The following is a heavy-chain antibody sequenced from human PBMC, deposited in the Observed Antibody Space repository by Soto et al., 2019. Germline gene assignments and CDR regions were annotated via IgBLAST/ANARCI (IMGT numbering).Heavy chain of an antibody. D-gene: IGHD2-21*02. CDR3: VREPTAVIGRFDY. CDR1: GFTFSSYV. J-gene: IGHJ4*02. V-gene: IGHV3-30-3*01. Sequence: QVQLVESGGGVVQPGRSLRLSCAASGFTFSSYVMHWVRQAPGKGLEWVAVISHDGSNEYYADSVKGRFTISRDNSKNTLYLQMNSLRAEDTAVYYCVREPTAVIGRFDYWGQGTLVTVSS. CDR2: ISHDGSNE.